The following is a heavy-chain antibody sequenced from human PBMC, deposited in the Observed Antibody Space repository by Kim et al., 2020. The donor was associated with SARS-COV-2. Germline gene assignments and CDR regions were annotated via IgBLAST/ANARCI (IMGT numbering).Heavy chain of an antibody. Sequence: GESLKISCKGSGYSFTSYWIGWVRQMPGKGLEWMGIIYPGDSDTRYSPSFQGQVTISADKSISTAYLQWSSLKASDTAMYYCARFVVAATPYWYFDLWGRGTLVTVSS. J-gene: IGHJ2*01. V-gene: IGHV5-51*01. D-gene: IGHD2-15*01. CDR3: ARFVVAATPYWYFDL. CDR1: GYSFTSYW. CDR2: IYPGDSDT.